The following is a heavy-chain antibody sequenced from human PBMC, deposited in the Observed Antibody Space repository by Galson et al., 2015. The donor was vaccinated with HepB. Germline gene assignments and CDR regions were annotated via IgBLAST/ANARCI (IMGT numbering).Heavy chain of an antibody. D-gene: IGHD3-10*01. CDR3: ARAGGGTGAYEGFREFAYFDY. CDR2: IIPIFGTA. V-gene: IGHV1-69*13. CDR1: GGTFSSYA. Sequence: SVKVSCKASGGTFSSYAISWVRQAPGQGLEWMGGIIPIFGTANYAQKFQGRVTITADESTSTAYMELSSLRSEDTAVYYCARAGGGTGAYEGFREFAYFDYWGQGTLVTVSS. J-gene: IGHJ4*02.